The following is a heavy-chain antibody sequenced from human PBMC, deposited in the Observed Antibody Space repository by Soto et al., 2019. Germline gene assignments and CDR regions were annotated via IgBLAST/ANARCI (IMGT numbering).Heavy chain of an antibody. Sequence: SETLSLTCTVSGGSISSYYWSWIRQPPGKGLEWIGYIYYTGSTNYNPSLKSRLTISVDTSKSHFSLKLSSVTAADTAVYYCARADYDDYYFNYWGQGTLVTVS. D-gene: IGHD4-17*01. CDR2: IYYTGST. J-gene: IGHJ4*02. V-gene: IGHV4-59*01. CDR3: ARADYDDYYFNY. CDR1: GGSISSYY.